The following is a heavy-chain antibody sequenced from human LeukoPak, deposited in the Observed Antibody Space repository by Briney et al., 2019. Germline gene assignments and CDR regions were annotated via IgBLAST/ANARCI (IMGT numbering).Heavy chain of an antibody. V-gene: IGHV3-21*01. Sequence: GGSLRLSCAASGFTFSSYSVNWVRQAPGKGLEWVSSISERSSYIYYANSMKGRFTISRDNAKNSLYLQMNSLRAEDTAVYYCARSTRRQNDAFDIWGQGTVVTVSS. CDR3: ARSTRRQNDAFDI. CDR2: ISERSSYI. J-gene: IGHJ3*02. CDR1: GFTFSSYS.